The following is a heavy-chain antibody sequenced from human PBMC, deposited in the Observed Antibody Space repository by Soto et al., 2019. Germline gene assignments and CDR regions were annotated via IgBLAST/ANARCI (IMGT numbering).Heavy chain of an antibody. Sequence: SETLSLTCTVSGGSINNYYWSWVRQPPGKGLEWIGYIYYSGSTNYNPSLKSRVTLSVDTSKNQFSLKLSSVTAADTAVYYCARDGSAYFDYWGQGTLVTVSS. CDR3: ARDGSAYFDY. V-gene: IGHV4-59*01. CDR1: GGSINNYY. D-gene: IGHD6-25*01. J-gene: IGHJ4*02. CDR2: IYYSGST.